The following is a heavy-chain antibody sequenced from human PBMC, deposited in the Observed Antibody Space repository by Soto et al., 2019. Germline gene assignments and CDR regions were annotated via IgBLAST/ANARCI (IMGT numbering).Heavy chain of an antibody. J-gene: IGHJ4*02. V-gene: IGHV1-58*02. CDR3: AAMPGWLRLDRRDS. CDR1: GFTFLSSA. Sequence: QIQLVQSGPEVRKPGTSVKVSCKTSGFTFLSSAMQWVRQARGQRLEWIGWIVVGGGNTNYAQKFQGRVTITRDVSTGTGYMEMSSLSSEDAAVYFCAAMPGWLRLDRRDSWGQGTRVTVSS. CDR2: IVVGGGNT. D-gene: IGHD5-12*01.